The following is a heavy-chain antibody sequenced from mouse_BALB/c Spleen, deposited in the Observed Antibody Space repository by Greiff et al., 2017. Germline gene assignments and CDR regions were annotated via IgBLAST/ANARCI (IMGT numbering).Heavy chain of an antibody. CDR1: GYSITSDYA. J-gene: IGHJ2*01. D-gene: IGHD3-1*01. CDR2: ISYSGST. CDR3: ARSRAHFDY. V-gene: IGHV3-2*02. Sequence: EVQLVESGPGLVKPSQSLSLTCTVTGYSITSDYAWNWIRQFPGNKLEWMGNISYSGSTSYNPSLKSRISITRDTSKNQFFLQLNSVTTEDTATYYCARSRAHFDYWGQGTTLTVSS.